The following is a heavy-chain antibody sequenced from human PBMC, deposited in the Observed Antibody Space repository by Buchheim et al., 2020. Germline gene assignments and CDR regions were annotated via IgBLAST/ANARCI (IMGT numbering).Heavy chain of an antibody. J-gene: IGHJ4*02. V-gene: IGHV3-23*01. CDR2: ISAGGETP. D-gene: IGHD6-19*01. CDR3: AKEYRSDWTGFDY. CDR1: GFTFSAYP. Sequence: EVLLLESGGGLVPPGGSLRVSCAASGFTFSAYPMSWVRQAPGKGLEWVCAISAGGETPYYADSVKGRFTISRDNYKNKLHLQMNILGAEDTAVYYCAKEYRSDWTGFDYWGQG.